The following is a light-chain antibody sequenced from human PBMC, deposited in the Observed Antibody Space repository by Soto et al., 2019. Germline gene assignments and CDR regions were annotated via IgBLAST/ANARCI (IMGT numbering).Light chain of an antibody. CDR2: DAS. CDR3: QQLNSYPIT. J-gene: IGKJ5*01. CDR1: QGISSY. Sequence: IQLTQSPSSLSASVGDRVTITCRASQGISSYLAWYQQKPGKAPKLLIYDASTLQSGAPSRFSGSGSGTDFTLTISSLQPEDFATYYCQQLNSYPITFGQGTRLEIK. V-gene: IGKV1-9*01.